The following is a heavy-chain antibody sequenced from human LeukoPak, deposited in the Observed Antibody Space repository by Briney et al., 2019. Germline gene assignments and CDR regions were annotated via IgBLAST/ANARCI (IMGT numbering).Heavy chain of an antibody. J-gene: IGHJ4*02. CDR2: VTDDGTTT. CDR1: GFTFSNCA. D-gene: IGHD5-18*01. Sequence: GGSLRLSCAASGFTFSNCAMSWVRQPPGEGLEWVSAVTDDGTTTYYADSVKGRFTISRDNSKNTVYLQMNYLTADDTARYYCVKEERGYSYGVYWGQGTLVTVSS. CDR3: VKEERGYSYGVY. V-gene: IGHV3-23*01.